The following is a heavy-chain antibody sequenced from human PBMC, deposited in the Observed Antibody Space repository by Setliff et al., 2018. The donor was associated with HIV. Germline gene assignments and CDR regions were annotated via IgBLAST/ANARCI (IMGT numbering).Heavy chain of an antibody. Sequence: KPSETLSLTCTVSGGSISSYYWSWIRQPPGKGLEWIGYTHISGITNYNPSLKSRLTISVDTSKTQFSLKLSSVTAADTAVYYCARMRGGTSRGFLDFWGRGTLVTVSS. J-gene: IGHJ4*02. V-gene: IGHV4-4*08. CDR2: THISGIT. D-gene: IGHD3-10*01. CDR3: ARMRGGTSRGFLDF. CDR1: GGSISSYY.